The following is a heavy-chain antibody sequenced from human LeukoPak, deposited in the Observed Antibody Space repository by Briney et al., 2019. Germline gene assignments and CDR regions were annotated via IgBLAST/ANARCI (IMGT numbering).Heavy chain of an antibody. D-gene: IGHD2-2*01. CDR3: ARASHQLLHFDY. Sequence: SETLSLTCTVSGGSISSYYWSWIRQPPGKGLEWIGYIYYSGSTNYNPSPKSRATISVDTSNNQFSRKLSSVTAADTAVYYCARASHQLLHFDYWGQGTLVTVSS. V-gene: IGHV4-59*01. J-gene: IGHJ4*02. CDR2: IYYSGST. CDR1: GGSISSYY.